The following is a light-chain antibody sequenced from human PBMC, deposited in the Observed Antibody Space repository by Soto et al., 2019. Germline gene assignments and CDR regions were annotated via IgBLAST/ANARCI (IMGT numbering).Light chain of an antibody. Sequence: EIVMTQSPATLSVSPGERATLSCRASQSVSSNLAWYQQKPGQSPRLLIYGASTRATGIPARFSGSGFGTEFTLTISSLQSEDFAVYYCQQYNNWPPIPFGQGTRLEIK. CDR3: QQYNNWPPIP. V-gene: IGKV3-15*01. J-gene: IGKJ5*01. CDR1: QSVSSN. CDR2: GAS.